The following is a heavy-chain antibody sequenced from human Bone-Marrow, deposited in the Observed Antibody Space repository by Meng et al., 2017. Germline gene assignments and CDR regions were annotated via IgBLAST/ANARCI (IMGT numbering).Heavy chain of an antibody. V-gene: IGHV3-33*08. D-gene: IGHD6-13*01. CDR1: GFTFSSYA. Sequence: GESLKISCAASGFTFSSYAMHWVRQAPGKGLEWVAVIWYDGSNKYYADSVKGRFTISRDNSKNTLYLQMNSLRAEDTAVYYCARSRRPWAAAGTVIDYWGQGTLVTVSS. CDR2: IWYDGSNK. J-gene: IGHJ4*02. CDR3: ARSRRPWAAAGTVIDY.